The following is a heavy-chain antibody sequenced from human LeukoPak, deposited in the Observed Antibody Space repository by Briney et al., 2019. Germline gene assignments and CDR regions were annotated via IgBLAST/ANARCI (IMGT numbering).Heavy chain of an antibody. CDR1: GFTFSNYE. Sequence: GSLRLSCAASGFTFSNYEMNWVRQAPGKGLEWISYISSSAASLYYADSVKGRFTISRDNTQNSLYLQMNSLRAEDTAVYHCARDLLCSTTSCPIDYWGQGTLVTVSS. CDR2: ISSSAASL. J-gene: IGHJ4*02. V-gene: IGHV3-48*03. CDR3: ARDLLCSTTSCPIDY. D-gene: IGHD2-2*01.